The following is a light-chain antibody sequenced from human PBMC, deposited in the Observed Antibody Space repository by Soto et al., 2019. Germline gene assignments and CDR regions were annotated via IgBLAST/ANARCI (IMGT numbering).Light chain of an antibody. CDR2: EAS. Sequence: IHTTPSPSTLSGPVGHRLTITCRASQDSSSWLDWYSRNTEKAPKLLIYEASTLKSGVPSRFSGSGSGTEFTLTICSLPTDDFATYYYQHYYSYSEAFGQGTKVDIK. CDR1: QDSSSW. CDR3: QHYYSYSEA. J-gene: IGKJ1*01. V-gene: IGKV1-5*03.